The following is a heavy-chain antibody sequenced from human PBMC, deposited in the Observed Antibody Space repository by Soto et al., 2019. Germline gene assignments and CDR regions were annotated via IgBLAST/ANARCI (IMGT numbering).Heavy chain of an antibody. J-gene: IGHJ6*02. Sequence: GGSLRLSCAASGFTVSSNYMSWVRQAPGKGLEWVSVIYSGGSTYYADSVKGRFTISRDNSKNTLYLQMNSLRAEDTAVYYCARDPHYGSEPYGMDVWGQGTTVTVSS. CDR3: ARDPHYGSEPYGMDV. CDR1: GFTVSSNY. D-gene: IGHD3-10*01. CDR2: IYSGGST. V-gene: IGHV3-53*01.